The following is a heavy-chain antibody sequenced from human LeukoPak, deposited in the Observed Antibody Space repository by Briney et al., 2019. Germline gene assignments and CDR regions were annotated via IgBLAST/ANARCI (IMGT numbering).Heavy chain of an antibody. CDR3: ARDPGGYYFDY. CDR1: VGSLSSGDYY. J-gene: IGHJ4*02. CDR2: IYFSGST. V-gene: IGHV4-30-4*01. Sequence: SQTLSLTCTVSVGSLSSGDYYWSWIRQPPGKGLEWIGYIYFSGSTYYNPSLKSRVTISVDTSKNQFSLKLSSVTAADTAVYYCARDPGGYYFDYWGQGTLVTVSS. D-gene: IGHD3-10*01.